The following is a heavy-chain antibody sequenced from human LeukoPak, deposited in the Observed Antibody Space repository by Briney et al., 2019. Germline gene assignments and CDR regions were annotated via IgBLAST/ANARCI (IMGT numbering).Heavy chain of an antibody. CDR2: IIQDGSVT. J-gene: IGHJ4*02. D-gene: IGHD3-16*01. CDR1: GFTFSSYG. V-gene: IGHV3-74*01. CDR3: ATDDYRGLGY. Sequence: PGVSLRLSCAASGFTFSSYGMHWVRQVPGEGLVWVSHIIQDGSVTSYADSVKGRFTISRDNAKNTVYLQLNNLRAEDTAVYYCATDDYRGLGYWGQGTLVTVSS.